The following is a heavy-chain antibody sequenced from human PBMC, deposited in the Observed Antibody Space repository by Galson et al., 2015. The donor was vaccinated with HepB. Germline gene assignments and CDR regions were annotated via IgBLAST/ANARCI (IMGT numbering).Heavy chain of an antibody. V-gene: IGHV3-33*06. CDR3: AKSWLSEKLGTFGV. J-gene: IGHJ4*02. CDR1: GFTFSSYG. CDR2: IWDDGSNK. Sequence: SLRLSCAASGFTFSSYGMHWVRQAPGKGLEWVAVIWDDGSNKYYADSVKGRFTISRDNSKNTLYLQMNSLRAEDTAVYYCAKSWLSEKLGTFGVWGQGTLVTVSS. D-gene: IGHD7-27*01.